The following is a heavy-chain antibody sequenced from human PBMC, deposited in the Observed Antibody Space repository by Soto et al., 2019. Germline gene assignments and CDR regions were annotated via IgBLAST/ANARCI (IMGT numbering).Heavy chain of an antibody. Sequence: SAPELGNHEQSLAIACSFWGFSLNTKTVGVGWIRQPPGKALQWLALINWNDDQRYSPSLKDRLTVTKDTSTNYVVLTMTNIDPVDTATYFCAHRHYLGGFDVWGPGTTVTVSS. D-gene: IGHD2-15*01. CDR3: AHRHYLGGFDV. V-gene: IGHV2-5*01. CDR2: INWNDDQ. J-gene: IGHJ3*01. CDR1: GFSLNTKTVG.